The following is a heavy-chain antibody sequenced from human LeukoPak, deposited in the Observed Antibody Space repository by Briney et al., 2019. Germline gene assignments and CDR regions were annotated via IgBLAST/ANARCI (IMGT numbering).Heavy chain of an antibody. CDR2: IRQDGSEK. D-gene: IGHD6-13*01. J-gene: IGHJ4*01. V-gene: IGHV3-7*01. CDR3: ARDGTAAGLYFDL. Sequence: GGSLRLSCEVSGFTFTDYWMDWVRQAPGKGPEWVASIRQDGSEKTYVDSVKGRFTISRDNTKNSLSLQLNGLRAEDTAVYYCARDGTAAGLYFDLWGQGTLVTVSS. CDR1: GFTFTDYW.